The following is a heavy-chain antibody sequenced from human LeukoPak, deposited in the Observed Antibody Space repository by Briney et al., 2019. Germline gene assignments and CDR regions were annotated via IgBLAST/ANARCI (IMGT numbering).Heavy chain of an antibody. V-gene: IGHV1-2*02. D-gene: IGHD1-26*01. CDR2: INPNSGGT. J-gene: IGHJ4*02. CDR3: ARGSGSYYEAVDY. CDR1: GYTFTGYY. Sequence: GASVKVSCKASGYTFTGYYMHWVGQAPGQGLEWMGWINPNSGGTNYAQKFQGRVTMPRDTSISTAYMELSRLRSDDTAVYYCARGSGSYYEAVDYWGQGTLVTVSS.